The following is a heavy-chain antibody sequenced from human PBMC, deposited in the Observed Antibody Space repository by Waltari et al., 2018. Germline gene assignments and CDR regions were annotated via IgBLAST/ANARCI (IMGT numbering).Heavy chain of an antibody. J-gene: IGHJ4*02. CDR1: GFSLSTSGVG. V-gene: IGHV2-5*01. CDR3: VHRGGLYYGSGSILDY. CDR2: IYWNDDK. D-gene: IGHD3-10*01. Sequence: QITLKESGPTLVKPTQTLTLTCTFSGFSLSTSGVGVGWIRQPPGKALEWLALIYWNDDKRYSPSLKSRLTITKDTSKNQVVLTMTNMDPVDTATYYCVHRGGLYYGSGSILDYWGQGTLVTVSS.